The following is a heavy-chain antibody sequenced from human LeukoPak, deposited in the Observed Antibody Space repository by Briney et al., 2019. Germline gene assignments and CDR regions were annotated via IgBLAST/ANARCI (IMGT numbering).Heavy chain of an antibody. V-gene: IGHV4-39*01. Sequence: SETLSLTCTVSGGSISSSSYYWGWIRQSPGKGLEWIGSIYYSGSTYYNPSLKSRVTISLDTSKNQFSLKLSSVTATDTAVYYCARQLYSSGSYYAPMDVWGKGTTVTISS. CDR2: IYYSGST. CDR3: ARQLYSSGSYYAPMDV. J-gene: IGHJ6*03. D-gene: IGHD3-10*01. CDR1: GGSISSSSYY.